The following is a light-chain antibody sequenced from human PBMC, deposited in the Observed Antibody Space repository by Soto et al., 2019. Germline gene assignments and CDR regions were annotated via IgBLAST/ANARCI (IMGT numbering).Light chain of an antibody. J-gene: IGLJ3*02. CDR3: GTWDSRLRANV. CDR1: RSNIWDHF. Sequence: QSVLTQPPSVSPDPGQKVTISCSGSRSNIWDHFVSWYQQLPGTAPRLLVYDSDKRPSGIPDRFSGPKSDTSATLAITGLKTGDEADYYCGTWDSRLRANVFGGGTK. V-gene: IGLV1-51*01. CDR2: DSD.